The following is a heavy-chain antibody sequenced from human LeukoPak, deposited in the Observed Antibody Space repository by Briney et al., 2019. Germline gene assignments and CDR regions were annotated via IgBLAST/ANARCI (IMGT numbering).Heavy chain of an antibody. V-gene: IGHV3-64D*06. D-gene: IGHD3-9*01. CDR2: IGPSGTST. CDR1: GFSFIAYA. J-gene: IGHJ4*02. Sequence: GGSLRPSCSPSGFSFIAYAMHCVRQAPGRGLEYVSAIGPSGTSTYFADSVKGRFTISRDNSKNTVYLQMSSLRTEDTAVYFCTGSTTGYYSYWGQGTLVTVSS. CDR3: TGSTTGYYSY.